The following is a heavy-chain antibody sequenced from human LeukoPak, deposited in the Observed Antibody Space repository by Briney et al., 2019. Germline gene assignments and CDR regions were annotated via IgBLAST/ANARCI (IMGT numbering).Heavy chain of an antibody. CDR3: ARQLLADY. J-gene: IGHJ4*02. V-gene: IGHV4-39*01. Sequence: SETLSLTCTVSGGSISSSSYYWGWIRQPQGKGLEWIGSIYYSGSTYYNPSLKSRVTISVDTSKNQFSLKLSSVTAADTAVYYCARQLLADYWGQGTLVTVSS. D-gene: IGHD2-21*01. CDR2: IYYSGST. CDR1: GGSISSSSYY.